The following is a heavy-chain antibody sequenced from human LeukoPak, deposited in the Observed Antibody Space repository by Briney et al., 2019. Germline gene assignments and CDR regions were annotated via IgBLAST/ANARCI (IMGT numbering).Heavy chain of an antibody. CDR3: TSYYDSSGWVYYFDY. V-gene: IGHV3-73*01. D-gene: IGHD3-22*01. Sequence: GGSLRLSCAASGFTFSSYSMNWVRQASGKGLEWVGRIRSKANSYATAYAASVKGRFTISRDDSKNTAYLQMNSLKTEDTAVYYCTSYYDSSGWVYYFDYWGQGTLVTVSS. CDR2: IRSKANSYAT. J-gene: IGHJ4*02. CDR1: GFTFSSYS.